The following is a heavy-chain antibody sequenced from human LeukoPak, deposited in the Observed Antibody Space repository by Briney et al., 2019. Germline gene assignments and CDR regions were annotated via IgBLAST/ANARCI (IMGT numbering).Heavy chain of an antibody. CDR3: AKAVRWLQLTLFDY. D-gene: IGHD5-24*01. Sequence: GGSLRLSCAASGFTFSSYAMSWVRQAPGKGLEWVSAISGSGGSTYYADSVKGRFTISRDDSKNTLYLQMNSLRAEDTAVYYCAKAVRWLQLTLFDYWGQGTLVTVSS. V-gene: IGHV3-23*01. CDR2: ISGSGGST. CDR1: GFTFSSYA. J-gene: IGHJ4*02.